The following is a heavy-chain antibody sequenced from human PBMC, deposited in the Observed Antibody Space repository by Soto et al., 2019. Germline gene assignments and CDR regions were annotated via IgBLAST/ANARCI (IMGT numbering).Heavy chain of an antibody. Sequence: QVQLVESGGGVIQPGRSLRLSCAASGFSFGAYAMFWVRQAPGKGLEWVATMSYDGANIYYADSVKGRFTSSRDNSKNTLYVQMNSLRTEDTAIYYCARDRSGIRGFDYWGQGTQVTVSS. CDR2: MSYDGANI. J-gene: IGHJ4*02. V-gene: IGHV3-30-3*01. CDR1: GFSFGAYA. D-gene: IGHD3-10*01. CDR3: ARDRSGIRGFDY.